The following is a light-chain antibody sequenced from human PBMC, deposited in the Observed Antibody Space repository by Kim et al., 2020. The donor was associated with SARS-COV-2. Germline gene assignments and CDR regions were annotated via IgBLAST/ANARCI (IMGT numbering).Light chain of an antibody. CDR1: QSIGYY. Sequence: SPGESATLSCRASQSIGYYLAWYQQKPGRASRLLMYDASDRATGVPTRFSGSGSGTDFTLTINSLEPEDFAVYYCQQRRDWPITFGQGTRLEIK. CDR2: DAS. V-gene: IGKV3-11*01. CDR3: QQRRDWPIT. J-gene: IGKJ5*01.